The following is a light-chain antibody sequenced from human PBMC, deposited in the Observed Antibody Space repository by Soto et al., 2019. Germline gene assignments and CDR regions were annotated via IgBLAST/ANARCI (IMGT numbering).Light chain of an antibody. Sequence: DIVMTQSPLSLPVTPGEPASISCRSSQSLLHSNGYNYLDWYLQKPGQSPQLLIYLGSNRASGAPARFSGSGSGTDFTLKISRVEAEDVGVYYCMQALQTPTFGQGTKLEIK. CDR1: QSLLHSNGYNY. CDR3: MQALQTPT. J-gene: IGKJ2*01. V-gene: IGKV2-28*01. CDR2: LGS.